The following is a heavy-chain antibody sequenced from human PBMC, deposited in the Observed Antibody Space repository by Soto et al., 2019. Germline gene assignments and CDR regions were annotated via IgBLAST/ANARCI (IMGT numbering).Heavy chain of an antibody. Sequence: SGPTLVNPTETLTLTCTVSGFSLSNARMGVSWIRQPPGKALEWLAHIFSNDEKSYSTSLKSRLTISKDTSKSQVVLTTTNMDPVDTATYYCARMTKAAMYYYDSSGYYADPWGQGTLVTVSS. J-gene: IGHJ5*02. CDR1: GFSLSNARMG. V-gene: IGHV2-26*01. CDR3: ARMTKAAMYYYDSSGYYADP. D-gene: IGHD3-22*01. CDR2: IFSNDEK.